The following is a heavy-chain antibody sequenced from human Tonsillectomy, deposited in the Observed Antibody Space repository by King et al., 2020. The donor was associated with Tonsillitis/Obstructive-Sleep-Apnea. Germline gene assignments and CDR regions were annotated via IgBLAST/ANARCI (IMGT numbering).Heavy chain of an antibody. Sequence: VQLVESGGGLVKPGGSLRLSCAASGFTFSSYITNWVRQAPGKGLEWVSTISSSNVYIYYADSVKGRFTISRDNAKNSLYLQMNSLRAEDTAVYYCASPYPLAYCGGDCYSTAFDIWGQGTMVTVSS. CDR3: ASPYPLAYCGGDCYSTAFDI. D-gene: IGHD2-21*01. CDR2: ISSSNVYI. V-gene: IGHV3-21*01. J-gene: IGHJ3*02. CDR1: GFTFSSYI.